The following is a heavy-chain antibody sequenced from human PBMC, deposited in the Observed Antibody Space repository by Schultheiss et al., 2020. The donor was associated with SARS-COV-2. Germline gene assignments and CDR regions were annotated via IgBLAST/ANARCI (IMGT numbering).Heavy chain of an antibody. CDR1: GYTFTSYG. CDR3: AREVSRGTDY. Sequence: ASVKVSCKASGYTFTSYGISWVRQAPGQGLEWMGWMNPNSGNTGYAQKFQGRVTMTTDTSTSTAYMELSRLRSDDTAVYYCAREVSRGTDYWGQGTLVTVSS. J-gene: IGHJ4*02. CDR2: MNPNSGNT. V-gene: IGHV1-18*01. D-gene: IGHD1-26*01.